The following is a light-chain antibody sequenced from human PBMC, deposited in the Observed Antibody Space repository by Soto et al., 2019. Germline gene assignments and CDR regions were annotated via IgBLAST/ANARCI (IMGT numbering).Light chain of an antibody. CDR3: QQYNSYSRT. CDR1: QTISNY. CDR2: DAS. Sequence: DIQMTQSPSSLSASVGDRVTITCRASQTISNYLNWYQQKPGKAPKLLIYDASSLESGVPSRFSGSGSGTEFTLTISSPQPDDFATYYCQQYNSYSRTFGQGTKVDIK. V-gene: IGKV1-5*01. J-gene: IGKJ1*01.